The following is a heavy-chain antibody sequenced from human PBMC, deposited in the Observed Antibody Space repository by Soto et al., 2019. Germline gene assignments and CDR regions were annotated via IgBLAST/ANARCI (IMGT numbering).Heavy chain of an antibody. CDR3: ARGVRVFGGRFDS. D-gene: IGHD3-10*02. V-gene: IGHV4-59*08. CDR1: GGSISNYH. CDR2: TYHIGST. J-gene: IGHJ5*01. Sequence: SETLCLTCTVSGGSISNYHWNWILQPPGKGLEWIAYTYHIGSTNYNPSLKSRVTMSLDTSKSQFSLKLSSVTAADTAVYYCARGVRVFGGRFDSGGQGTLVTVTS.